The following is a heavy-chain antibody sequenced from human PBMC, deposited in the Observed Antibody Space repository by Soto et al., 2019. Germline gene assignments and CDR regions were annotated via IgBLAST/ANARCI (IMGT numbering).Heavy chain of an antibody. J-gene: IGHJ4*02. CDR3: ARVAYFDTTGYYYYFDY. CDR1: GYSISTGYY. Sequence: SETLSLTCAVSGYSISTGYYWGWIRQPPGKGLEWIGSIYRSGSTYYNPSLESRVTISMDMSKNQFSLKLTSVTAADTAVYYCARVAYFDTTGYYYYFDYWGQGTLVTVSS. V-gene: IGHV4-38-2*01. D-gene: IGHD3-22*01. CDR2: IYRSGST.